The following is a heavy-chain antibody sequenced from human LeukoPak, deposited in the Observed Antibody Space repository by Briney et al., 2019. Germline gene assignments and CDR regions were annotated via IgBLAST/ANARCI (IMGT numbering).Heavy chain of an antibody. CDR1: GGSISNYY. J-gene: IGHJ4*02. V-gene: IGHV4-59*01. Sequence: SETLSLTCTVSGGSISNYYWSWIRQPPGKGLEWIGYIYYSGKTKYNPPLESRVTISVDTSKNNFSLNLSPVTAADTAVYYCARHYFDSGSYPLDYWGQGTLVTVSS. D-gene: IGHD3-10*01. CDR2: IYYSGKT. CDR3: ARHYFDSGSYPLDY.